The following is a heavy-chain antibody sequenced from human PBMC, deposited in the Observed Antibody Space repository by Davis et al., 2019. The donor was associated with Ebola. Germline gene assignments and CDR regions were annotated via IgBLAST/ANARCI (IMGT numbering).Heavy chain of an antibody. Sequence: ASVKVSCKASGYTFTSSDVNWVRQAPGPGLEWMGIINPSGGATIYAQKFQARVTMTRDTSTSTVYMELSRLRSDDTAVYYCARAKKVVVVPDYWGQGTLVIVSS. J-gene: IGHJ4*02. CDR1: GYTFTSSD. V-gene: IGHV1-46*01. CDR3: ARAKKVVVVPDY. D-gene: IGHD2-15*01. CDR2: INPSGGAT.